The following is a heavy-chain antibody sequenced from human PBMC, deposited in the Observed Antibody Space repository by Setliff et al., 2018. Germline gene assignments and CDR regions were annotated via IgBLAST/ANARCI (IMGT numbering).Heavy chain of an antibody. CDR3: ARSPPNRGVGEGHHMDV. CDR1: GGAIDNRYY. Sequence: LSLTCAVSGGAIDNRYYWGWIRQPPGKGLDWIGNINYSGSSYYNPSLKSRVTISVDTSKNQVSLKLTSVTVADTAVYYCARSPPNRGVGEGHHMDVWGKGTTVTVSS. CDR2: INYSGSS. J-gene: IGHJ6*03. D-gene: IGHD1-26*01. V-gene: IGHV4-38-2*01.